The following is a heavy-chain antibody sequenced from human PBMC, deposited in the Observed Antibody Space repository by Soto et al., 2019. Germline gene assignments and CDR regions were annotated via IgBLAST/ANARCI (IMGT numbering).Heavy chain of an antibody. CDR3: AKGVYYDFWSGYYRGIDY. CDR2: TSYDGSNK. CDR1: GFTFSSYG. V-gene: IGHV3-30*18. Sequence: QVQLVESGGGVVQPGRSLRLSCAASGFTFSSYGMHWVRQAPGKGLEWVAVTSYDGSNKYYADSVKGRFTISRDNSKNTLYLQMNSLRAEDTAVYYCAKGVYYDFWSGYYRGIDYWGQGTLVTVSS. D-gene: IGHD3-3*01. J-gene: IGHJ4*02.